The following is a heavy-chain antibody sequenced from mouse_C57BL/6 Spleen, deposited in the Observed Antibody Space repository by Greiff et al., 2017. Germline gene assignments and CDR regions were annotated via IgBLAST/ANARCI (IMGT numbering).Heavy chain of an antibody. V-gene: IGHV1-61*01. CDR2: IYPSDSET. CDR3: AREIFGGAMDY. CDR1: GYTFTSYW. Sequence: VQLQQPGAELVRPGSSVKLSCKASGYTFTSYWMDWVKQRPGQGLEWIGNIYPSDSETHYNQKFKDKATLTVDKSSSTAYMQLSSLTSEDSAVYYCAREIFGGAMDYWGQGTSVTVSS. J-gene: IGHJ4*01. D-gene: IGHD1-1*02.